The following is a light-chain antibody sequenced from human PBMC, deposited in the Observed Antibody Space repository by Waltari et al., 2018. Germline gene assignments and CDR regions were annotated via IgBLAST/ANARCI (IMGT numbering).Light chain of an antibody. CDR2: AVS. J-gene: IGKJ2*01. Sequence: EIVLTQSPGTLSWSPGERATLSCRASQTISNNYLAWYQAKPGQAPRLLIYAVSHRATGIPDRFSGGGSGTDFTLTISRLEPEDFAVYYCQQFGGSPKYTFGQGTKLEIK. V-gene: IGKV3-20*01. CDR1: QTISNNY. CDR3: QQFGGSPKYT.